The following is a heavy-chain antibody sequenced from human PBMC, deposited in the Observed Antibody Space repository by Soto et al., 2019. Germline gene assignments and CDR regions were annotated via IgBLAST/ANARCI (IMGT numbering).Heavy chain of an antibody. D-gene: IGHD6-13*01. CDR3: TRDLGIAAATSALFDY. J-gene: IGHJ4*02. V-gene: IGHV3-49*03. Sequence: LRLSCTASGFTFGDYAMSWFRQAPGKGLEWVGFIRSKAYGGTTEYAVSVKGRFTISRDDSKSIAYLQMNSLKTEDTAVYYCTRDLGIAAATSALFDYWGQGTLVTVSS. CDR2: IRSKAYGGTT. CDR1: GFTFGDYA.